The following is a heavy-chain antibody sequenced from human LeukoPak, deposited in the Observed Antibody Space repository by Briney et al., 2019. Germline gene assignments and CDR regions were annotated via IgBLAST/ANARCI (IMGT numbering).Heavy chain of an antibody. J-gene: IGHJ6*02. CDR3: ARYLYCSGGSCYGGYYYYYGMDV. D-gene: IGHD2-15*01. CDR1: GFTFSSYS. Sequence: GGSLRLSCAASGFTFSSYSMNWVRQAPGKGLEWVSSISSISNYIYYADSVKGRFTISRDNAKNSQYLQMNSLRAEDTAVDYCARYLYCSGGSCYGGYYYYYGMDVWGQGTTVTVSS. CDR2: ISSISNYI. V-gene: IGHV3-21*01.